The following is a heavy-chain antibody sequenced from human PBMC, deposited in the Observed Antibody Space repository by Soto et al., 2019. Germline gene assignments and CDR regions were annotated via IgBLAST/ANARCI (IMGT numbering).Heavy chain of an antibody. Sequence: SETLSLTCTVSGGSISSYYWSWIRQPPGKGLEWIGYIYYSGSTNYNPSLRSRVTISVDTSKNQFSLKLSSVTAADTAVYYCARGGKNIVVVTAIYTVNYYYGMDVWGQGTTVTVSS. CDR3: ARGGKNIVVVTAIYTVNYYYGMDV. CDR2: IYYSGST. D-gene: IGHD2-21*02. V-gene: IGHV4-59*12. J-gene: IGHJ6*02. CDR1: GGSISSYY.